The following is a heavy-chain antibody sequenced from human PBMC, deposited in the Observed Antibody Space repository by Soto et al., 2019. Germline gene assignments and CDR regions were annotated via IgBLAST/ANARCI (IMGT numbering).Heavy chain of an antibody. CDR1: GFTFSSYW. Sequence: EVQLVESGGGLVQPGGSLRLSCAASGFTFSSYWMHWVRQAPGKGLVWVSRINSDGSSTSYADSVKGRFTISRDNDKNTLYLQMNSLRAEDTAVYSCARVVVVAAPFDYWGQGTLVTVSS. CDR3: ARVVVVAAPFDY. J-gene: IGHJ4*02. V-gene: IGHV3-74*01. CDR2: INSDGSST. D-gene: IGHD2-15*01.